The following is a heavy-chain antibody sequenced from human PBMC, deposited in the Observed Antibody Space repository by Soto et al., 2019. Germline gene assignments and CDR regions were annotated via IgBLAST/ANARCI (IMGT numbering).Heavy chain of an antibody. CDR1: HGSIISFY. J-gene: IGHJ4*02. Sequence: SETLSLTCIVTHGSIISFYWNWIRQPPGKGLEWIGYIYYSGSTNYNPSLKSRATISVDTSMNQFSLRLKLSSVTAADTAVYYCARGSTGGFDYWGQGTPVTVSS. V-gene: IGHV4-59*01. D-gene: IGHD4-17*01. CDR3: ARGSTGGFDY. CDR2: IYYSGST.